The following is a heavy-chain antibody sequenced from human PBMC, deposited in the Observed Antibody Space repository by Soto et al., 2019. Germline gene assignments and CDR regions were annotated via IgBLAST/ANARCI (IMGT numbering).Heavy chain of an antibody. J-gene: IGHJ6*03. V-gene: IGHV4-59*08. Sequence: SETLSLTCTVSGGSISSYYWSWIRQPPGKGLEWIGYTYYTGSTNYNPSLKSRVTISVDTYKNQFSLKLSSVTAADTAVYYCASTRVTKGDIEVFRYYYYYMDVWGKGTTVTVSS. CDR3: ASTRVTKGDIEVFRYYYYYMDV. D-gene: IGHD1-26*01. CDR1: GGSISSYY. CDR2: TYYTGST.